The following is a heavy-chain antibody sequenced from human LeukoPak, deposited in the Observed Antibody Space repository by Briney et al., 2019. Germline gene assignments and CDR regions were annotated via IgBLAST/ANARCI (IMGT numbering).Heavy chain of an antibody. CDR3: ARRYGDYRNYGLDV. CDR2: ISTTGTS. V-gene: IGHV3-69-1*01. D-gene: IGHD4-17*01. CDR1: GFPFIDYY. J-gene: IGHJ6*02. Sequence: GGSLRLSCAASGFPFIDYYMNWFRQAPGKGLEWVSFISTTGTSHFADSVKGRFIISRDNAKNALYLQMNSLRAEDTAVYYCARRYGDYRNYGLDVWGQGTAVTVSS.